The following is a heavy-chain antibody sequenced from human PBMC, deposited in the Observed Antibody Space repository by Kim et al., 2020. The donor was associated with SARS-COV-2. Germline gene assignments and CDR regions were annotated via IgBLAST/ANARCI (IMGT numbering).Heavy chain of an antibody. D-gene: IGHD2-21*01. CDR3: ARMGSKFEEILFDFDY. J-gene: IGHJ4*02. Sequence: PGGSLRFSCAASGFTFSSFGMHWVRQAPGKGLEWLAVISHDGDKKYYADFVKGRFTVSRDNSEDTLNLQIDNVRVGDTARYYCARMGSKFEEILFDFDYWGQGTLVTVSS. CDR1: GFTFSSFG. V-gene: IGHV3-30*03. CDR2: ISHDGDKK.